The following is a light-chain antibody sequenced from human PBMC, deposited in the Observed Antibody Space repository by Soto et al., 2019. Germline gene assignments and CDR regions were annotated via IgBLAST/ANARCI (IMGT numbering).Light chain of an antibody. J-gene: IGLJ1*01. CDR3: SSYAGSNTPLYV. Sequence: QSVLTQPASVSGSPGQAVTISCTGTSSDVGGYNYVSWYQQFPDKAPKLMIFEVSNRPSGVSNRFSGSKSGNTASLTISGLQAEDEADYYCSSYAGSNTPLYVFGTGTKATVL. CDR2: EVS. V-gene: IGLV2-14*01. CDR1: SSDVGGYNY.